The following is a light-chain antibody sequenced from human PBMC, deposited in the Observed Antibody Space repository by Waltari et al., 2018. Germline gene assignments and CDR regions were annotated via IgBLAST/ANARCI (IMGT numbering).Light chain of an antibody. Sequence: SYELTQPPSVSVSPGQTARITCSGDALPKKYAYWYQQKSGQAPVLVIYEDNKRPSGIPERVSGSSSGTMATLTVSGAQVEDEADYCCYSTDSSGNHRVFGGGTRLTVL. CDR2: EDN. CDR3: YSTDSSGNHRV. CDR1: ALPKKY. J-gene: IGLJ2*01. V-gene: IGLV3-10*01.